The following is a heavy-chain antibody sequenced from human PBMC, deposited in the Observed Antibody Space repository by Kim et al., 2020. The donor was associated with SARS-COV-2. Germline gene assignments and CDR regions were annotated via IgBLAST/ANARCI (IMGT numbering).Heavy chain of an antibody. CDR1: GYTFTSYG. Sequence: ASVKVSCKASGYTFTSYGISWVRQAPGQGLEWMGWICAYNGNTNYAQKLQGRVTMTTDTPTSTAYMELRSLRSDDTAVYYCAREGSGWDVGYYYYGMDVWGQGTTVTVSS. D-gene: IGHD6-19*01. CDR3: AREGSGWDVGYYYYGMDV. V-gene: IGHV1-18*04. J-gene: IGHJ6*02. CDR2: ICAYNGNT.